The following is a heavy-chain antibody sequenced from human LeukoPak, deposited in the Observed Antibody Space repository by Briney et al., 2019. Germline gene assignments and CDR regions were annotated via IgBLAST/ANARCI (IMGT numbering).Heavy chain of an antibody. CDR1: GYTFTGYY. CDR3: AISLVLRYFVRSEYFQH. CDR2: THPNSGGT. Sequence: GASVKVSCKASGYTFTGYYMHWVRQAPGQGLEWMGWTHPNSGGTNYAQKFQGRVTMTRDTSISTAYMELSWLRSDDTAVYYCAISLVLRYFVRSEYFQHWGQGTLVTVSS. J-gene: IGHJ1*01. V-gene: IGHV1-2*02. D-gene: IGHD3-9*01.